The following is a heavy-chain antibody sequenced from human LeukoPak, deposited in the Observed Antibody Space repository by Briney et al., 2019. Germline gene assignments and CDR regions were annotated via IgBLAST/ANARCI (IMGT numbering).Heavy chain of an antibody. CDR3: AALAVAGTGDYYYYGMDV. CDR2: INPSGGST. J-gene: IGHJ6*04. V-gene: IGHV1-46*01. Sequence: GASVKVSCKASGGTFSSYAISWVRQAPGQGLEWMGIINPSGGSTSYAQKFQGRVTMTRDTSTSTVYMELSSLRSEDTAVYYCAALAVAGTGDYYYYGMDVWGKGTTVTVSS. CDR1: GGTFSSYA. D-gene: IGHD6-19*01.